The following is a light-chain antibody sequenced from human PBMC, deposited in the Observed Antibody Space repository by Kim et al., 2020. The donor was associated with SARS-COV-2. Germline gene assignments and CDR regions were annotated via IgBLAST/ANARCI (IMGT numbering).Light chain of an antibody. CDR3: QQYNSWPIT. V-gene: IGKV3-15*01. CDR2: GAS. CDR1: QSVSTY. Sequence: VSPGERATLSCRASQSVSTYLAWYQHKRGQAPRLVIYGASTRATGIPVRFSGSGSGTEFTLTISSLQSEDFAVYSCQQYNSWPITFGQGTRLEIK. J-gene: IGKJ5*01.